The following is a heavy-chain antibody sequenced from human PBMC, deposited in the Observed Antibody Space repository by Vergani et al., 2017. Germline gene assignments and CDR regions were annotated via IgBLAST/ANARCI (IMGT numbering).Heavy chain of an antibody. CDR3: ATVPAAISGADWFDP. CDR1: GGSVSSGSYY. D-gene: IGHD2-2*02. CDR2: IYYSGST. J-gene: IGHJ5*02. Sequence: QVQLQESGPGLVKPSETLSLTCTVSGGSVSSGSYYWSWIRQPPWKGLEWIGYIYYSGSTNYNPSLKSRVTISVDTSKNQFSLKLSSVTAADTAVYYCATVPAAISGADWFDPWGQGTLVTVSS. V-gene: IGHV4-61*01.